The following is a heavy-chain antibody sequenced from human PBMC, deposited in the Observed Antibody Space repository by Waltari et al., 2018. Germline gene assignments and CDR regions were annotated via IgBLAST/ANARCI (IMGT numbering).Heavy chain of an antibody. Sequence: QVQLVQSGAAVKKPGSSVKVSCTASGGTFSSYAISWVRQPPGQGLEWMGGIIPIFGTANYAQKFQGRVTITADESTSTAYMELSSLRSEDTAVYYCARDHPLLDDYYYGMDVWGQGTTVTVSS. J-gene: IGHJ6*02. CDR2: IIPIFGTA. CDR1: GGTFSSYA. V-gene: IGHV1-69*13. D-gene: IGHD3-10*01. CDR3: ARDHPLLDDYYYGMDV.